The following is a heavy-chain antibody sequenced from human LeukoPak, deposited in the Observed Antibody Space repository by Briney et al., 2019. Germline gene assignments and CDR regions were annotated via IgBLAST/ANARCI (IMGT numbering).Heavy chain of an antibody. Sequence: PSETLSLTCTVSGGSISSYYWSWIRQPPGKGLEWIGSIYYSGSTYYNPSLKSRVTISVDTSKNQFSLKLSSVTAADTAVYYCARPGGTGANWFDPWGQGTLVTVSS. CDR3: ARPGGTGANWFDP. V-gene: IGHV4-59*05. CDR2: IYYSGST. D-gene: IGHD3/OR15-3a*01. J-gene: IGHJ5*02. CDR1: GGSISSYY.